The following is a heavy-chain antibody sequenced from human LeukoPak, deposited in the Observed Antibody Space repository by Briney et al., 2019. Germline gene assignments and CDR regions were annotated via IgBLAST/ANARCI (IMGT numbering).Heavy chain of an antibody. Sequence: PGGSLRLSCAASGFTFSSYAMSWVRQAPGKGLEWVSAISGSGGSTYYADSVEGRFTISRDNSKNTLYLQMNSLKPEDTAVYYCANLARPLDYWGQRALVTVSS. D-gene: IGHD6-6*01. V-gene: IGHV3-23*01. CDR1: GFTFSSYA. CDR2: ISGSGGST. J-gene: IGHJ4*02. CDR3: ANLARPLDY.